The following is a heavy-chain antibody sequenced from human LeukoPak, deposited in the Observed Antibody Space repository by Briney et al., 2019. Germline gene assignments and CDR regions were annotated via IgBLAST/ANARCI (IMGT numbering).Heavy chain of an antibody. V-gene: IGHV1-69*04. D-gene: IGHD3-3*01. Sequence: ASVKVSCKASGGTFSSYAISWVRQAPGQGLEWMGRIIPILGIANYAQKFQGRVTITADKSTSTAYMELSSLRSGDTAVYYCARSAYYDSWSGYYMALDYWGQGTLVTVSS. CDR2: IIPILGIA. CDR3: ARSAYYDSWSGYYMALDY. J-gene: IGHJ4*02. CDR1: GGTFSSYA.